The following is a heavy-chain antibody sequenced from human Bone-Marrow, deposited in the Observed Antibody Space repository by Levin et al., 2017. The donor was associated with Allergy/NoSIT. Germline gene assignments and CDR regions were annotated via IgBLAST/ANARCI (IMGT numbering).Heavy chain of an antibody. V-gene: IGHV3-30*18. D-gene: IGHD3-22*01. CDR1: GFTFSSYG. CDR2: ISYDGSNK. Sequence: GGSLRLSCAASGFTFSSYGMHWVRQAPGKGLEWVAVISYDGSNKYYADSVKGRFTISRDNSKNTLYLQMNSLRAEDTAVYYCAKAVEYYDSSGYPPTHFDYWGQGTLVTVSS. J-gene: IGHJ4*02. CDR3: AKAVEYYDSSGYPPTHFDY.